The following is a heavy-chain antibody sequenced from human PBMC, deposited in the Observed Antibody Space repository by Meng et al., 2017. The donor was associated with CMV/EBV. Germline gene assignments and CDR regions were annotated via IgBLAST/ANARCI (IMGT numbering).Heavy chain of an antibody. J-gene: IGHJ6*02. Sequence: GESLQISCAASGFTFSSYSMNWVRQAPGKGLEWVSSISSSSSYIYYADSVKGRFTIYRDNATNSLYLQMNSLRAEATAVYYCASGGIGLWFGEKGGGYYGMDVWGQGTTVTVSS. CDR3: ASGGIGLWFGEKGGGYYGMDV. CDR1: GFTFSSYS. V-gene: IGHV3-21*01. D-gene: IGHD3-10*01. CDR2: ISSSSSYI.